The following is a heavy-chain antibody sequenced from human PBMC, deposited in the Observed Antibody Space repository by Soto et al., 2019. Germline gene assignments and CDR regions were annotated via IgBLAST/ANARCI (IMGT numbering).Heavy chain of an antibody. CDR3: AREGYGSGSYYYFDY. CDR1: GGTFSSYA. J-gene: IGHJ4*02. D-gene: IGHD3-10*01. Sequence: QVQLVQSGAEVKKPGSSVKVSCKASGGTFSSYAISWVRQAPGQGLEWMGGIIPIFGTANYAQKFQGRVTITADEATSTADMELSSLRSEDTAVYYCAREGYGSGSYYYFDYWGQGTLVTVSS. CDR2: IIPIFGTA. V-gene: IGHV1-69*12.